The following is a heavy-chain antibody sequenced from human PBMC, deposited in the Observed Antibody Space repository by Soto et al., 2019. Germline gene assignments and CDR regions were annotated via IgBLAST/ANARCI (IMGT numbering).Heavy chain of an antibody. CDR1: GFTFSDSA. CDR3: VRYSRTLGWFFDL. J-gene: IGHJ2*01. Sequence: EVQLVESGGGLVQPGGSLKLSCAASGFTFSDSAMHWVRQASGEGLEWLGRIRSKGNNYATEYGASLKGRFTISRDXXKKTTYLQMSNLNTDDTAVYYCVRYSRTLGWFFDLWGRGTLVTVSS. V-gene: IGHV3-73*02. D-gene: IGHD2-21*01. CDR2: IRSKGNNYAT.